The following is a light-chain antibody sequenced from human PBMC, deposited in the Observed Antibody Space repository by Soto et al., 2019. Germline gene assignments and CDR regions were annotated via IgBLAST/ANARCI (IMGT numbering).Light chain of an antibody. CDR2: GAS. CDR1: QSVSSN. CDR3: QQYNNWPLT. J-gene: IGKJ4*01. Sequence: EIVMTHSPATLSVSPGERATLSFSASQSVSSNLAWYQQKPGQAPRLLIYGASTRATGIPARFSGSGSGTEFTLTISSLQSEDFAVYYCQQYNNWPLTFGGGTK. V-gene: IGKV3-15*01.